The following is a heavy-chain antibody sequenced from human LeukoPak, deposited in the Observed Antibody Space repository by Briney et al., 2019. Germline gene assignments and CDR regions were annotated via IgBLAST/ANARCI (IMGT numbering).Heavy chain of an antibody. Sequence: ASVKVSCKASGYTFTSNYIHWVRQAPGQGLEWMGMIYPRDGSTSYAQKFQGRVTMTRSASINTAYMELTNLRSEDTAVYYCARAPRSWGFDYWGQGTLVTVSS. CDR2: IYPRDGST. CDR1: GYTFTSNY. D-gene: IGHD7-27*01. J-gene: IGHJ4*02. V-gene: IGHV1-46*01. CDR3: ARAPRSWGFDY.